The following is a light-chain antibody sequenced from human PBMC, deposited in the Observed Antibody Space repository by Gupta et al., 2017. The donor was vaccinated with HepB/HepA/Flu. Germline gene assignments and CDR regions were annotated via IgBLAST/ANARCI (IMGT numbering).Light chain of an antibody. CDR1: QSISSN. Sequence: EIVSTQSPATLSVSPGERATLSCRASQSISSNLAWYQQKPAHAPTLLIHGATTSATGIPAKFSGSGAGRKFSTPISSRQSEDFAVYYCWQYDNRFVWTFGQGTKVEIK. V-gene: IGKV3-15*01. J-gene: IGKJ1*01. CDR3: WQYDNRFVWT. CDR2: GAT.